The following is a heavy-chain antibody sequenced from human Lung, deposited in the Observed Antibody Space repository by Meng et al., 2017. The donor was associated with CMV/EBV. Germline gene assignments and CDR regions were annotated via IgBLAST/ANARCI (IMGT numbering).Heavy chain of an antibody. Sequence: GEXXKISCAASGFTVSSNYMSWVRQAPGKGLEWVSIIYSGGDTYYVDSVKGRFTISRDISTNTLSLQLNNLRAEDSAVYYCARVGDDIGSCTTTSCHNGYYFDYWXPGKXVNGAS. CDR2: IYSGGDT. V-gene: IGHV3-53*01. D-gene: IGHD2-2*02. J-gene: IGHJ4*02. CDR3: ARVGDDIGSCTTTSCHNGYYFDY. CDR1: GFTVSSNY.